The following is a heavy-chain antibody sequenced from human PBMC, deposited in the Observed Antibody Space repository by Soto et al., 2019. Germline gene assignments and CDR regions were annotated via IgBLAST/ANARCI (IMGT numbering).Heavy chain of an antibody. Sequence: QVQLVQSGAEVKKPGASVRVSCKASGYMFTNFGISWVRQAPGQGLEWMGWINPDNGNTKYAQNLQGRVTMTTDTSTTTAYMGLRALRSDDTAFYYCARNYGDYSEDYWGQGTLVTVSS. J-gene: IGHJ4*02. V-gene: IGHV1-18*01. D-gene: IGHD4-17*01. CDR2: INPDNGNT. CDR3: ARNYGDYSEDY. CDR1: GYMFTNFG.